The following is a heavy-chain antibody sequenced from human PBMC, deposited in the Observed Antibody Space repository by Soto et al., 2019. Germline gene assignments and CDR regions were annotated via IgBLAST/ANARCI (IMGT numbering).Heavy chain of an antibody. Sequence: SETLSLTCTVSGGSISSYYWSWIRQPPGKGLEWIGYIYYSGSTNYNPSLKSRVTISVDTSKNQFSLKLSSVTAADTAVYYCARVAEGYYDFWGGYYSRYYFDYWGQGTLVTVSS. V-gene: IGHV4-59*01. CDR1: GGSISSYY. CDR2: IYYSGST. CDR3: ARVAEGYYDFWGGYYSRYYFDY. D-gene: IGHD3-3*01. J-gene: IGHJ4*02.